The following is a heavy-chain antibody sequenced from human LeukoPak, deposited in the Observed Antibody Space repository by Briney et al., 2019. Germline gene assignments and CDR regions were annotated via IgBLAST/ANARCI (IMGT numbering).Heavy chain of an antibody. CDR2: IKTDGSIT. CDR3: ARDPRISTVLTPFDY. V-gene: IGHV3-74*01. CDR1: GFSLNSYW. D-gene: IGHD4-17*01. Sequence: GGSLRLSCAGSGFSLNSYWMHWVRQAPGKGLEWVSGIKTDGSITTYADSVRGRFTISRDNDKNMLYLQMNSLRAEDTAVYYCARDPRISTVLTPFDYWGQGTLVTVSS. J-gene: IGHJ4*02.